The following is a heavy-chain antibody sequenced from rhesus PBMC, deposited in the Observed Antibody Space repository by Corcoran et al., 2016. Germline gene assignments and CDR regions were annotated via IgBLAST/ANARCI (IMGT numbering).Heavy chain of an antibody. CDR2: INSGWGST. CDR3: AKDRRCLDSGYSFDY. Sequence: EVQLVETGGGLVQPGGCLNLSCAAAGFTFSSYGMSWVRQAPGKGLEWVSAINSGWGSTYYADSVKSRFTNYRDNSKTTLSLQMNSLRAEDTAVDDCAKDRRCLDSGYSFDYWGQGVLVTVSS. V-gene: IGHV3S5*01. D-gene: IGHD5-24*01. J-gene: IGHJ4*01. CDR1: GFTFSSYG.